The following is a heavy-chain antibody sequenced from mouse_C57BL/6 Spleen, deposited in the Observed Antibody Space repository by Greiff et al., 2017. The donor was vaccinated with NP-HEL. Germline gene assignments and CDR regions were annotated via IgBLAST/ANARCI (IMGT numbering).Heavy chain of an antibody. V-gene: IGHV1-39*01. CDR2: INPNYGTT. CDR3: AREADPAYDLDY. Sequence: VQLKESGPELVKPGASVKISCKASGYSFTDYNMNWVKQSNGKSLEWIGVINPNYGTTSYNQKFKGKATLTVDQSSSTAYMQLNSLTSEDSAVCDCAREADPAYDLDYWGQGTTLTVSS. D-gene: IGHD2-14*01. J-gene: IGHJ2*01. CDR1: GYSFTDYN.